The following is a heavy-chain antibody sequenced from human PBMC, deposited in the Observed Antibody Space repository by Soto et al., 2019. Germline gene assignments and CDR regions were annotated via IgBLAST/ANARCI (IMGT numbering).Heavy chain of an antibody. D-gene: IGHD6-13*01. V-gene: IGHV3-23*01. Sequence: EVQLLESGGGLVQPGGSLRLSCAASGFTFSNYAVTWVRQAPGKGLEWVSTISGSGGNTYYADSVKGRFTISRDKSKNTLYLQMNSLRAEDTAVYYCAKDQGSSWYEIDYWGQGTLVTVSS. CDR2: ISGSGGNT. CDR1: GFTFSNYA. CDR3: AKDQGSSWYEIDY. J-gene: IGHJ4*02.